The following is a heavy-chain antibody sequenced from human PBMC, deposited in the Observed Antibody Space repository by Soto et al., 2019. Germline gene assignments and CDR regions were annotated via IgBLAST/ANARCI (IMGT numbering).Heavy chain of an antibody. CDR2: ISSSSSYI. Sequence: PGGSLRLSCAASGFTFSSYSMNWVRQAPGKGLEWVSSISSSSSYIYYADSVKGRFTISRDNAKNSLYLQMNSLRAEDTAVYYCARDREAVGRYYGMDVWGQGTTVTVSS. CDR3: ARDREAVGRYYGMDV. D-gene: IGHD6-19*01. V-gene: IGHV3-21*01. CDR1: GFTFSSYS. J-gene: IGHJ6*02.